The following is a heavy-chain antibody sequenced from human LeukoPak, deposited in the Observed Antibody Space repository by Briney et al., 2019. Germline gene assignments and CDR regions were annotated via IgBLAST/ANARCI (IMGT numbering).Heavy chain of an antibody. CDR1: GGSISSSSYY. D-gene: IGHD5-18*01. V-gene: IGHV4-39*01. Sequence: SETLSLTCTVSGGSISSSSYYWGWIRQPPGKGLEWIGSIYHSGSTYYNPSLKSRVTISVDTSKNQFSLKLSSVTAADTAVYYCASPRGYSYGIDYWGQGTLVTVSS. J-gene: IGHJ4*02. CDR2: IYHSGST. CDR3: ASPRGYSYGIDY.